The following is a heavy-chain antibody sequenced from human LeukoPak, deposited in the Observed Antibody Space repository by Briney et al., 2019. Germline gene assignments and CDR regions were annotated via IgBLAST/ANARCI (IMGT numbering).Heavy chain of an antibody. CDR3: AAGGSALDY. Sequence: SETLSLTCAVYGGSFNGYYWSWIRQPPGKGLEWIGEINHSGSTNYNPSLKSRVTISVDTSKNQFSLKLSSVTAADTAVYYCAAGGSALDYWGQGTLVTVSS. J-gene: IGHJ4*02. V-gene: IGHV4-34*01. CDR1: GGSFNGYY. CDR2: INHSGST. D-gene: IGHD3-10*01.